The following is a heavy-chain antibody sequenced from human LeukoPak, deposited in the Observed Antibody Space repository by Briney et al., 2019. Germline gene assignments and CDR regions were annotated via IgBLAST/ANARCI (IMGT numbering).Heavy chain of an antibody. CDR2: ISSSSTYI. CDR1: GFIFNNYD. CDR3: AREYFDS. Sequence: GGSLRLSCAASGFIFNNYDMNWVSQAPGRGPEWVSSISSSSTYIYYADSVKGRFTISRDNAKNSLYLQMNSLRAEDTAVYYCAREYFDSWGQGTLVTVSS. J-gene: IGHJ4*02. V-gene: IGHV3-21*01.